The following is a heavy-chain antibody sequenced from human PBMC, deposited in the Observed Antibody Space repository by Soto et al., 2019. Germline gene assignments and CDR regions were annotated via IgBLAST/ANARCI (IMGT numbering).Heavy chain of an antibody. CDR2: ISAYNGNT. CDR1: GYTFTSYG. V-gene: IGHV1-18*01. Sequence: QVQLVQSGAEVKKPGASVKVSCKASGYTFTSYGISWVRQAPGQGLEWMGWISAYNGNTTYAQKLQGRVTMTTDTSTSTADMELRSLRSDDTSGYYCARAFGGATKYYFDYWGQGTLVTVSS. D-gene: IGHD5-12*01. CDR3: ARAFGGATKYYFDY. J-gene: IGHJ4*02.